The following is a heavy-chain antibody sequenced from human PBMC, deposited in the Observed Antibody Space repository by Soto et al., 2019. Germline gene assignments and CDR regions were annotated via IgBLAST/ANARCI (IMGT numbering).Heavy chain of an antibody. CDR1: GFTFSSYA. Sequence: EVQLLESGGGLVQPGGSLRLSCAASGFTFSSYAMNWVRQAPGKGLEWVSVISDSGGSTYYADSVKGRFTISRDNSKNTLYLQMHSLRAEDTAVYYCARRSSGWYFDYWCQGTLVTVSS. J-gene: IGHJ4*02. CDR2: ISDSGGST. CDR3: ARRSSGWYFDY. V-gene: IGHV3-23*01. D-gene: IGHD6-19*01.